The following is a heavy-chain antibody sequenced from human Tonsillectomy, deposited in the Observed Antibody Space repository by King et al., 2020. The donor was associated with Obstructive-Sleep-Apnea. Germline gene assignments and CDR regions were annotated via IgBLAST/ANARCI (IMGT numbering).Heavy chain of an antibody. V-gene: IGHV1-58*02. CDR2: IVVGSGNT. CDR3: AAGSPSVYYDSDGYAFDI. D-gene: IGHD3-16*01. Sequence: QLVQSGPEVKKPGTSVKVSCKASGFTFTRSAMQWVRQARGQRLEWIGWIVVGSGNTNYAQKFQERVTITRDMSTSTAYMELSSLRSEDTAAYYCAAGSPSVYYDSDGYAFDIWGQGTMVTVSS. CDR1: GFTFTRSA. J-gene: IGHJ3*02.